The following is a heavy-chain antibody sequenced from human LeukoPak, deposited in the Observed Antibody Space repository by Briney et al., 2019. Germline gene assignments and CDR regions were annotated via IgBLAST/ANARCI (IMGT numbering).Heavy chain of an antibody. V-gene: IGHV3-53*01. J-gene: IGHJ4*02. CDR2: IYSGGNT. CDR1: GFTVSTNY. Sequence: GGSLRLSCAASGFTVSTNYMTWVRQDPGKGLEWVSVIYSGGNTYYADSVEGRFTISRQDSNNALHLQLNSLRAEDTAIYYCARDCCSGGGPLDIWGQGTLVTVSS. D-gene: IGHD2-15*01. CDR3: ARDCCSGGGPLDI.